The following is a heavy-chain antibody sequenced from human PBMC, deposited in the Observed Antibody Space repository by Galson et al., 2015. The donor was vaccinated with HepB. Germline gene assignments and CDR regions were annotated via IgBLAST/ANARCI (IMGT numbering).Heavy chain of an antibody. D-gene: IGHD6-6*01. CDR2: IRQDGREK. J-gene: IGHJ4*02. CDR3: ARERGAARPQYCDY. V-gene: IGHV3-7*03. CDR1: GFTFSTYW. Sequence: SLRLSCAASGFTFSTYWMSWDRQAPGKGLEWVANIRQDGREKYYVDSVKGRFTISRDNAKNSLYLQMNSLRAEDTAVYYCARERGAARPQYCDYWGQGTLVTVSS.